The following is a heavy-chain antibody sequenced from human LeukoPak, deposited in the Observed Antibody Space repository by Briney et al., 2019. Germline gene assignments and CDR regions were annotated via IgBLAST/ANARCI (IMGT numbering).Heavy chain of an antibody. J-gene: IGHJ6*03. CDR1: GITFSSYA. V-gene: IGHV3-23*01. CDR2: ISGSGGST. D-gene: IGHD3-22*01. Sequence: TGGSLRLSCAASGITFSSYAMSWVRQAPGKGQEWVSAISGSGGSTYYADSVKGRFTISRDNSKNTLYLQMNSLRAEDTAVYYCAKDRIVVKGYYYYYMDVWGKGTTVTVSS. CDR3: AKDRIVVKGYYYYYMDV.